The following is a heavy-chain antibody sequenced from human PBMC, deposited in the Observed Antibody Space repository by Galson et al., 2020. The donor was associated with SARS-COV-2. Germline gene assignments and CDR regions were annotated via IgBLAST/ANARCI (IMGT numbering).Heavy chain of an antibody. Sequence: ASVKVSCKASGYTFTSYYMHWVRQAPGQGLEWMGIINPSGGSTSYAQKFQGRVTMTRDTSTSTVYMELSSLRSEDTAVYYCARSVYYDYVWGSYPADLNYGMDVWGQGTTVTVSS. CDR2: INPSGGST. CDR1: GYTFTSYY. V-gene: IGHV1-46*01. J-gene: IGHJ6*02. D-gene: IGHD3-16*02. CDR3: ARSVYYDYVWGSYPADLNYGMDV.